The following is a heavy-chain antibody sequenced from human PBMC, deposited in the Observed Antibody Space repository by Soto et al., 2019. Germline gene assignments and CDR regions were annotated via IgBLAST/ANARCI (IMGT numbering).Heavy chain of an antibody. CDR3: ARYIYGYVDY. V-gene: IGHV3-11*06. CDR2: ISSSDSYT. Sequence: VGSLRLSCAASGFTFSDYYMSWIRQAPGKGLEWVSYISSSDSYTNYADSVKGRFTISRDNAKNSLYLQMNSLRAEDTALYYCARYIYGYVDYWGQGTLVTVSS. D-gene: IGHD5-18*01. CDR1: GFTFSDYY. J-gene: IGHJ4*02.